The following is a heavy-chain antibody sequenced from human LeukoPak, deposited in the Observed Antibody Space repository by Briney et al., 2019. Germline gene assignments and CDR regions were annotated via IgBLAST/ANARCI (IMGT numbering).Heavy chain of an antibody. J-gene: IGHJ4*01. D-gene: IGHD3-10*01. V-gene: IGHV4-34*01. CDR1: GGSFSGYY. CDR2: INHSGST. CDR3: ARQTHYGSGSYYILDY. Sequence: SETLSLTCAVYGGSFSGYYWSWIRQPPGKGLEWIGEINHSGSTNYNPSLKSRVTISVDTSKNQFSLKLSSVTAADTAVYYCARQTHYGSGSYYILDYWGQGTLVTVSS.